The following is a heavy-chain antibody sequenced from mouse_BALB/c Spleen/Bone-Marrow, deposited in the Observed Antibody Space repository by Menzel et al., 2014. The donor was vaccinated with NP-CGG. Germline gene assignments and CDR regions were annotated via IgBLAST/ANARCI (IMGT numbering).Heavy chain of an antibody. CDR3: AKNGYDGGAWFAY. J-gene: IGHJ3*01. V-gene: IGHV2-5*01. CDR1: GFSLTTYG. CDR2: IWRGGNT. D-gene: IGHD2-2*01. Sequence: QVQLKDSGPGLVQPSQSLSITCTVSGFSLTTYGVNWIRQSPGKGLEWLGVIWRGGNTDYNATFMSRLTITKDNSKSXVFFKMNSLQADDTAIYYCAKNGYDGGAWFAYWGQGTLVTVSA.